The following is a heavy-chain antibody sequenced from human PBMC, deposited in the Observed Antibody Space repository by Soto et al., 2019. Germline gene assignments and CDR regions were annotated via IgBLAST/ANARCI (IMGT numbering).Heavy chain of an antibody. D-gene: IGHD6-6*01. Sequence: EVQLVETGGGLVEPGGSLRLSCAASGFTVSGNYMSWVRQATGKGLEWVSVIYNGGGTYYADSVKGRFTISRDNSKNTLYLQMNSLRAEDTAVYYCASTRGSSYDYWGQGTLVTVSS. CDR3: ASTRGSSYDY. J-gene: IGHJ4*02. CDR1: GFTVSGNY. CDR2: IYNGGGT. V-gene: IGHV3-53*02.